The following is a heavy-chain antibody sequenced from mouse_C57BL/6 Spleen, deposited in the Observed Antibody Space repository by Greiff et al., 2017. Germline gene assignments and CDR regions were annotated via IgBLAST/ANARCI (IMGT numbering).Heavy chain of an antibody. Sequence: QVQLQQSGPELVKPGASVKISCKASGYAFSSSWMNWVKQRPGKGLEWIGRLYPGDGDTNYNGKFKGKATLTADKSSSTAYMQLSSLTSEDSAVYFCARPGSRHYFDYWGQGTTLTVSS. V-gene: IGHV1-82*01. CDR3: ARPGSRHYFDY. CDR2: LYPGDGDT. D-gene: IGHD1-1*01. CDR1: GYAFSSSW. J-gene: IGHJ2*01.